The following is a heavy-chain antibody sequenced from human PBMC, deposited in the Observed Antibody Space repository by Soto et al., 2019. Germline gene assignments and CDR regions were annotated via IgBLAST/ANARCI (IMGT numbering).Heavy chain of an antibody. J-gene: IGHJ4*02. D-gene: IGHD2-2*02. Sequence: HPGGSLRLSCAASGFTFSRFELHWVRQAPGKGLEWISYISSSGSTAYHASSVEGRFTISRDNANNSVYLQMNSLRAEDTAVYYCANVPIWCSSTSCYTEGFDYWGQGTWSPSPQ. CDR2: ISSSGSTA. V-gene: IGHV3-48*03. CDR3: ANVPIWCSSTSCYTEGFDY. CDR1: GFTFSRFE.